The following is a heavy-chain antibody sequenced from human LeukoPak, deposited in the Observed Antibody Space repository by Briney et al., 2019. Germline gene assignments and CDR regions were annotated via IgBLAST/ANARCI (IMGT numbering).Heavy chain of an antibody. CDR1: GFTFSSYA. Sequence: PGGSLRLSCAASGFTFSSYAMSWVRQAPGKGLEWVSAISGSGGSTYYADSVKGRFTISRDNSKNTLYLQMNSLRAEDTAVYYCAKDELAAAGTIIFTSWFDPWGQGTLVTVSS. CDR2: ISGSGGST. J-gene: IGHJ5*02. V-gene: IGHV3-23*01. D-gene: IGHD6-13*01. CDR3: AKDELAAAGTIIFTSWFDP.